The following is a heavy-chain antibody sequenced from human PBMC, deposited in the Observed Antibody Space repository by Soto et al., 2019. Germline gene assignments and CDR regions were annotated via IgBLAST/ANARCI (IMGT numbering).Heavy chain of an antibody. V-gene: IGHV1-69*08. CDR3: ARDSPFGSTFSGYDAIDY. J-gene: IGHJ4*02. CDR2: IIPLLDIT. D-gene: IGHD5-12*01. Sequence: QVQLVQPGAEVKKPGSSVKVSCKASGGAFTNDIITWVRQAPGQGLEWMGRIIPLLDITNYAQKFQGRVTINADKSTSTAYMELNSLISEDTAVYYCARDSPFGSTFSGYDAIDYWGQGTLVTVSS. CDR1: GGAFTNDI.